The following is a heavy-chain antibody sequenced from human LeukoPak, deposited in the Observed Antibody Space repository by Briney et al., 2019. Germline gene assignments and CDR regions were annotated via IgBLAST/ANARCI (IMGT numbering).Heavy chain of an antibody. CDR3: ASAPSRFSAYYYFDY. J-gene: IGHJ4*02. D-gene: IGHD2-21*01. CDR2: INHSGST. CDR1: GGSFSGYY. Sequence: PSETLSLTCAVYGGSFSGYYWSWIRQPPGKGLEWIGEINHSGSTNYNPSLKSRVTISVDTSKNQFSLKLSSVTAADTAVYYCASAPSRFSAYYYFDYWGQGTLVTVSS. V-gene: IGHV4-34*01.